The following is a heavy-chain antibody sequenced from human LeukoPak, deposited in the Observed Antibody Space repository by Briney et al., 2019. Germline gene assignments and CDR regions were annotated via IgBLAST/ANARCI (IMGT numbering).Heavy chain of an antibody. Sequence: GGPLRLSCAASGFSFHSSWMSWVRQAPGKGLEWVAFIRNDGSNKYYADSVKGRFTISRDNAKNSLYLQMNSLRAEDTAVYYCARQLDRAFDIWAKGQWSPSLQ. J-gene: IGHJ3*02. D-gene: IGHD6-6*01. CDR2: IRNDGSNK. CDR3: ARQLDRAFDI. CDR1: GFSFHSSW. V-gene: IGHV3-7*01.